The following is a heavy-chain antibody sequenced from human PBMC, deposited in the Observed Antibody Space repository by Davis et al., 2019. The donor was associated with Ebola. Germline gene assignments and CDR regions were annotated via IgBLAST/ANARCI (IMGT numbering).Heavy chain of an antibody. CDR3: ARAHRQTPDY. J-gene: IGHJ4*02. CDR2: INHSGST. V-gene: IGHV4-34*01. CDR1: GGSFSGYY. Sequence: MPSETLSLTCAVYGGSFSGYYWSWIRQPPGKGLEWIGEINHSGSTNYNPSLKSRVTISVDTSKNQFSLKLSSVTAADTAVYYCARAHRQTPDYWGQGTLVTVSS.